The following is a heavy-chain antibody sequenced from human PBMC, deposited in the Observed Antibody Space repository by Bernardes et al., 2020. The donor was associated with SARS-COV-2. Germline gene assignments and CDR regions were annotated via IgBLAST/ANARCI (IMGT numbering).Heavy chain of an antibody. V-gene: IGHV3-21*01. Sequence: GGSLRLSCVTSGFMFSDSNMNWVRQAPGRGLEWVSFISVRSDYIYYADSVKGRFTVSRDNANNLLYVQMNKLRVEDTAVYYCVREDPPDTFDLWGQGTMVNVSS. CDR2: ISVRSDYI. J-gene: IGHJ3*01. CDR1: GFMFSDSN. CDR3: VREDPPDTFDL.